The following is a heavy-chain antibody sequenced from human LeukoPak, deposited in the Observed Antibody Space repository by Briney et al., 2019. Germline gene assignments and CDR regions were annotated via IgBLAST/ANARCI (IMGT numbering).Heavy chain of an antibody. D-gene: IGHD2-2*01. CDR1: GYTFTGYY. CDR2: INPNSGGT. V-gene: IGHV1-2*04. CDR3: ASALELGYCSSTSCYGNYYYYGMDV. J-gene: IGHJ6*02. Sequence: ASVKVSCKASGYTFTGYYMHWVRQAPGQGLEWMGWINPNSGGTNYAQKFQGWVTMTRDTSISTAYMELSRLRSDDTAVYYCASALELGYCSSTSCYGNYYYYGMDVWGQGTTVTVSS.